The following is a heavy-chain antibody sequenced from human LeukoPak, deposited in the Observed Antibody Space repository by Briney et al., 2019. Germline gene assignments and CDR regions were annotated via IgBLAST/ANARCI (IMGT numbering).Heavy chain of an antibody. D-gene: IGHD6-13*01. CDR1: GYTFTGYY. V-gene: IGHV1-2*04. CDR3: ARDTYSSSYYGMDV. Sequence: ASVKVSCKASGYTFTGYYMHWVRRAPGQGLEWMGWINPNSGGTNYAQKFQGWVTMTRDTSISTAYMELSRLRSDDTAVYYCARDTYSSSYYGMDVWGQGTTVTVSS. J-gene: IGHJ6*02. CDR2: INPNSGGT.